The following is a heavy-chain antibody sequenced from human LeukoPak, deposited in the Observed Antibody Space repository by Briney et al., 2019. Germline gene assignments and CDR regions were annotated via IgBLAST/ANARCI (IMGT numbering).Heavy chain of an antibody. V-gene: IGHV4-31*03. CDR2: IYYSGST. D-gene: IGHD5-12*01. CDR1: GGSISSGSYY. Sequence: SETLSLTCTVSGGSISSGSYYWSWIRQHPGKGLEWIGYIYYSGSTYYNPSLKSRVTISVDTSKNQFSLKLSSVTAADTAVYYCARASGYDEYYFDYWGQGTLVTVSS. CDR3: ARASGYDEYYFDY. J-gene: IGHJ4*02.